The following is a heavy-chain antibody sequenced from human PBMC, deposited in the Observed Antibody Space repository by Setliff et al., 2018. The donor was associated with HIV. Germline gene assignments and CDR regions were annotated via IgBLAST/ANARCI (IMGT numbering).Heavy chain of an antibody. Sequence: SETLSLTCTVSGGSISSYYWSWIRQPPGKGLEWIGYIYTSGSTNYNPSLKSRVTISVDTSKNQFSLKLSSVTAADTAVYYCARANNDYLYLDYWGQGALVTVSS. V-gene: IGHV4-4*08. CDR1: GGSISSYY. CDR3: ARANNDYLYLDY. D-gene: IGHD3-16*01. J-gene: IGHJ4*02. CDR2: IYTSGST.